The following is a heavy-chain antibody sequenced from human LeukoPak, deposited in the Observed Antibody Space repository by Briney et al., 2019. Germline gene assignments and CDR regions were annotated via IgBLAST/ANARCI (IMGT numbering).Heavy chain of an antibody. Sequence: ASVKVSCKASGYTFTGYYMHWVRQAPGQGLEWMGWINPNSGGTNYAQKFQGRATMTRDTSISTAYMELSRLGSDDTAVYYCARDAKGLRILPVKTYYYYMDVWGKGTTVTVSS. J-gene: IGHJ6*03. CDR1: GYTFTGYY. V-gene: IGHV1-2*02. CDR2: INPNSGGT. CDR3: ARDAKGLRILPVKTYYYYMDV. D-gene: IGHD1-14*01.